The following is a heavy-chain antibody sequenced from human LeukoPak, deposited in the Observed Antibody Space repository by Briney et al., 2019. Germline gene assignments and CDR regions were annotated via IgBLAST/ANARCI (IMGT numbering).Heavy chain of an antibody. CDR1: GGSFSGYY. V-gene: IGHV4-34*01. CDR3: ARGATFDP. CDR2: INHSGST. Sequence: PSETLSLTCAVYGGSFSGYYWSWIRQPPGKGLEWIGEINHSGSTIYNPSLKSRVTISVDTSKNQFSLKLSSVTAADTAVYYCARGATFDPWGQGTLVTVSS. J-gene: IGHJ5*02.